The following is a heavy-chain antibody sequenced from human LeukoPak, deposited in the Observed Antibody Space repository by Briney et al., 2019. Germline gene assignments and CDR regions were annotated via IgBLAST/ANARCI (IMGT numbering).Heavy chain of an antibody. D-gene: IGHD3-3*01. CDR2: IIPIFGTA. CDR3: ASGYYDFWSGYSTPPFDY. V-gene: IGHV1-69*13. Sequence: GASVKVSCKASGGTFSSYAISWVRQAPGQGLEWMGGIIPIFGTANYAQKLQGRVTITADESTSTAYMELSSLRSEDTAVYYCASGYYDFWSGYSTPPFDYWGQGTLVTVSS. J-gene: IGHJ4*02. CDR1: GGTFSSYA.